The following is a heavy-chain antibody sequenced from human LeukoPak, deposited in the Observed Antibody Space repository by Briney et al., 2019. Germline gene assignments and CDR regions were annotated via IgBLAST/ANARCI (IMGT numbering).Heavy chain of an antibody. V-gene: IGHV1-24*01. CDR1: GYTLTELS. CDR2: LDPEDGET. CDR3: TTVPPSRGSSWYEVNYGMDV. D-gene: IGHD6-13*01. J-gene: IGHJ6*02. Sequence: ASVKVSCKVSGYTLTELSMHWVRQAPGKGLEWMGGLDPEDGETIYAQKFQGRVTMTEDASTDTAYMELSSLRSEDTAVYYCTTVPPSRGSSWYEVNYGMDVWGQGTTVTVSS.